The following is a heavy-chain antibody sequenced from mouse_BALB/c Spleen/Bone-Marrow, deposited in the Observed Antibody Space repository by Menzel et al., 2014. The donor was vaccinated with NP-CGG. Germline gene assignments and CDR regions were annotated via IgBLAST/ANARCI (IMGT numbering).Heavy chain of an antibody. CDR3: TRQYGNYYAMDC. Sequence: QVQLQQSGAELVRPGASVKVSCKASGYTFTSYWINWVKQRPGQGLEWIGNIYPSDSYTNYNQNFKDKATLTVDKSSSTAYMQLSSPTSEDSAVYYCTRQYGNYYAMDCWGQGTQSPSPQ. CDR1: GYTFTSYW. D-gene: IGHD2-10*02. V-gene: IGHV1-69*02. CDR2: IYPSDSYT. J-gene: IGHJ4*01.